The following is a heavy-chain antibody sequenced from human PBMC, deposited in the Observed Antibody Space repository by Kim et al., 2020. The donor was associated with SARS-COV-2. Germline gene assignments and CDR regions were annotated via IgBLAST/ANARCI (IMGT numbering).Heavy chain of an antibody. CDR1: GFTFSSYV. V-gene: IGHV3-23*01. CDR3: AKEGYDSSGYYSWYFDY. D-gene: IGHD3-22*01. J-gene: IGHJ4*02. Sequence: GGSLRLSCAASGFTFSSYVMSWVRQAPGKGLEWVSAISGSGGSTYYADSVKGRFTISRDNSKNTLYLQMNSLRAEDTAVYYCAKEGYDSSGYYSWYFDYWGQGTLVTVSS. CDR2: ISGSGGST.